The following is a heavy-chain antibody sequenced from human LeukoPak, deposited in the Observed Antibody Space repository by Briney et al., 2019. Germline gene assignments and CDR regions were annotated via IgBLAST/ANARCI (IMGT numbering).Heavy chain of an antibody. D-gene: IGHD5-24*01. CDR2: IYYSGST. Sequence: SSETLSLTCTVSGGSISSSSYYWGWIRQPPGKGLEWIGSIYYSGSTYYNPSLKSRVTISVDTSKNQFSLKLSSVTAADTAVYYCAEQNRDGYRKNKTYYFDYWGQGTLVTVSS. J-gene: IGHJ4*02. V-gene: IGHV4-39*07. CDR3: AEQNRDGYRKNKTYYFDY. CDR1: GGSISSSSYY.